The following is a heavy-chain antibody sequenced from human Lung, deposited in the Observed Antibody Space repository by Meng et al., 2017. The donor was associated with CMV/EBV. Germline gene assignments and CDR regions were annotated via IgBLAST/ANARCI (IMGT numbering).Heavy chain of an antibody. D-gene: IGHD6-19*01. J-gene: IGHJ4*02. CDR2: LYANGST. CDR3: ARGPYSTGWCDF. CDR1: GGSISSRSFY. V-gene: IGHV4-61*02. Sequence: QLQLSGSGPGLAKPSLTLSRTCAVSGGSISSRSFYWNCIRQPAGKVLEWIGRLYANGSTNYNPSLASRATISVDTSKNQFSLRLDSVTAADTAVYYCARGPYSTGWCDFWGQGSLVTVSS.